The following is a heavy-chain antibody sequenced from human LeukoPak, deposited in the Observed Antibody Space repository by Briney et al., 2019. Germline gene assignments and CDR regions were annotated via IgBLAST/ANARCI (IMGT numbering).Heavy chain of an antibody. D-gene: IGHD1-1*01. CDR1: GGSISSYY. V-gene: IGHV4-59*01. J-gene: IGHJ5*02. Sequence: SSETLSLTCTVSGGSISSYYWSWIRQPPGKGLEWIGYIYYSGSTNYNPSLKSRVTISVDTSKNQFSLKLSSVTAADTAVYYCARARRWNAAVEGWWFDPWGQGTLVTVSS. CDR2: IYYSGST. CDR3: ARARRWNAAVEGWWFDP.